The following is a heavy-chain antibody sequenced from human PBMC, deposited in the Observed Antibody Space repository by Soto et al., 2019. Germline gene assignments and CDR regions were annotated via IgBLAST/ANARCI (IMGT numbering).Heavy chain of an antibody. Sequence: QITLKESGPTLVKPTQTLTLTCTLSGFSLSTTPVGVGWIRQPPGQALEWLALIYWDDDRRYIPSLKNRLTITKDSPGGQVVLTMTAMDPVDTGTYYCAQITPFYFKGYYFDYWGPGILVTVSS. D-gene: IGHD3-16*01. CDR2: IYWDDDR. J-gene: IGHJ4*02. CDR1: GFSLSTTPVG. V-gene: IGHV2-5*02. CDR3: AQITPFYFKGYYFDY.